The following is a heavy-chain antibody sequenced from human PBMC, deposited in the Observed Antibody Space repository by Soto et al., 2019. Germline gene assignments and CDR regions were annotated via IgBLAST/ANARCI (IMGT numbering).Heavy chain of an antibody. D-gene: IGHD4-4*01. CDR3: ARERGSTTVGTYYYYGMDV. CDR2: INPNSGGT. Sequence: ASVKVSCKASGYTFINYYMHWVRQAPGQGLEWMGWINPNSGGTNYAQKFQGWVTMTRDTSISTAYMELSRLRSDDTAVYYCARERGSTTVGTYYYYGMDVWGQGTTVTVSS. J-gene: IGHJ6*02. CDR1: GYTFINYY. V-gene: IGHV1-2*04.